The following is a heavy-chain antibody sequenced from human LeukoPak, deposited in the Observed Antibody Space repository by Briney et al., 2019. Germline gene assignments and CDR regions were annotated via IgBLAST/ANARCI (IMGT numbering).Heavy chain of an antibody. CDR3: LIPAMNY. J-gene: IGHJ4*02. CDR2: ISGRGDRT. V-gene: IGHV3-23*01. Sequence: GGSLRLSCEVSRFSFSSYAITWFRQAPGKGLEWVSAISGRGDRTSYADSVKGRVTISRDNSKNTLYLQMNSLRVEDTAIYYPLIPAMNYWGQGTLVIVSS. CDR1: RFSFSSYA. D-gene: IGHD2-2*01.